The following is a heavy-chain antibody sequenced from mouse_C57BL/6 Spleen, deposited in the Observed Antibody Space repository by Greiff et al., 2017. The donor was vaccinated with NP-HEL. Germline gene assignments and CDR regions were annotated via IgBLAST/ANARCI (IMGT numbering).Heavy chain of an antibody. Sequence: VKLQQPGAELVKPGASVKLSCKASGYTFTSYWMHWVKQRPGQGLEWIGMIHPNSGSTNYNEKFKSKATLTVDKSSSTAYMQLSSLTSEDSAVYYCARSLHYYGSSHWYFDVWGTGTTVTVSS. J-gene: IGHJ1*03. D-gene: IGHD1-1*01. V-gene: IGHV1-64*01. CDR1: GYTFTSYW. CDR2: IHPNSGST. CDR3: ARSLHYYGSSHWYFDV.